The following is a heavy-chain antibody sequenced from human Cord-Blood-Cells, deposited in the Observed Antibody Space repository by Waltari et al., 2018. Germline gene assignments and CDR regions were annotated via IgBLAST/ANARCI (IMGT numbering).Heavy chain of an antibody. CDR2: INHSGSN. V-gene: IGHV4-34*01. CDR3: ARGSRGWFDP. D-gene: IGHD2-2*01. Sequence: QVQLQQWGAGLLKPSETLSLTCAVYGGSFSGYYWSWIRQPPGKGWEWIGEINHSGSNNYNPSLKSRVTISVDTSKNQFALKLSSVTAADTAEYYCARGSRGWFDPWGQGTLVTVSS. J-gene: IGHJ5*02. CDR1: GGSFSGYY.